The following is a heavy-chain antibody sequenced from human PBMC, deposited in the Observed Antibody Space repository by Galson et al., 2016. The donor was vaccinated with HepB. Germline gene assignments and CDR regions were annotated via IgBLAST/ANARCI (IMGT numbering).Heavy chain of an antibody. V-gene: IGHV3-64*04. Sequence: SLRLSCAASGFTFNHYALHWVRQAPGKGLEYVSTVSADGFATYYADSVKGRFTISRDNSKNTQYLQMNSLRAEDTAVYSCARASIVGATSGFDFWGQGTLVTVSS. J-gene: IGHJ4*02. D-gene: IGHD1-26*01. CDR1: GFTFNHYA. CDR2: VSADGFAT. CDR3: ARASIVGATSGFDF.